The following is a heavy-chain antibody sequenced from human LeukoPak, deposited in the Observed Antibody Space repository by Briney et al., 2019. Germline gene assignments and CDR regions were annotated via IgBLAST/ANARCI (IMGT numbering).Heavy chain of an antibody. D-gene: IGHD3-22*01. CDR2: ISSSSSYI. J-gene: IGHJ4*02. V-gene: IGHV3-21*01. CDR1: GFTFSSSA. Sequence: PGGSLRLSCAASGFTFSSSAMTWVRQAPGKGLEWVSSISSSSSYIYYADSVKGRFTISRDNAKNSLYLQMNSLRAEDTAVYYCARGSSRSSGYYYVNYWGQGTLVTVSS. CDR3: ARGSSRSSGYYYVNY.